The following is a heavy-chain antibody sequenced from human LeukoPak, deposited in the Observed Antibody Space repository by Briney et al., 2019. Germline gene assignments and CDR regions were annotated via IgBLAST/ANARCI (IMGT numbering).Heavy chain of an antibody. CDR3: ARDRLVPAAYYYYYYMDV. V-gene: IGHV1-2*02. CDR1: GYTFTGYY. CDR2: INPNSGGT. J-gene: IGHJ6*03. Sequence: ASVKDSCKASGYTFTGYYMHWVRQAPGQGLEWMGWINPNSGGTNYAQKFQGRVTMTRDTSISTAYMELSRLRSDDTAVYYCARDRLVPAAYYYYYYMDVWGKGTTVTVSS. D-gene: IGHD2-2*01.